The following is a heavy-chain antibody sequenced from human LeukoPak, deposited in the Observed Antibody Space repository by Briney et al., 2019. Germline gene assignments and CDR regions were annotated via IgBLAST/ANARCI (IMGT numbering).Heavy chain of an antibody. Sequence: PSETLSLTCAVYGGSFSVYYWSWIRQPPGKALECIGEINHSGSTNYNPSRKSRVTISVDTSKTQFSLKLSSVTAADTAVYYCAREFWPSGAFDIWGQGTMVTVSS. J-gene: IGHJ3*02. CDR1: GGSFSVYY. CDR2: INHSGST. V-gene: IGHV4-34*01. CDR3: AREFWPSGAFDI.